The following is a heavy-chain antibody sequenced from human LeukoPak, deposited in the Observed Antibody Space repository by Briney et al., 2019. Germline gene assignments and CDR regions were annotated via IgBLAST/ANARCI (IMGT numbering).Heavy chain of an antibody. CDR2: ISYDGSNA. D-gene: IGHD6-19*01. Sequence: PGGSLRLSCSASGFAFSSVAMHWVRQAPGRGLEWLAVISYDGSNADHAESVRGRFTISRDNSKNTLFLQMNSLRPEDTAVYYCARDLVYSSGWFAGELDHWGMGTLVIVSS. J-gene: IGHJ4*02. CDR1: GFAFSSVA. CDR3: ARDLVYSSGWFAGELDH. V-gene: IGHV3-30*04.